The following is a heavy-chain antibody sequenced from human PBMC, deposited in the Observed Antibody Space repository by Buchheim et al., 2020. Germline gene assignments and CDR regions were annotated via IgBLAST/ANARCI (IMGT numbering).Heavy chain of an antibody. D-gene: IGHD3-10*01. CDR3: ARGRNYYYYGMDV. CDR2: IYYSGST. Sequence: QLQLQESGPGLVKPSETLSLTCTVSGGSISSSSYYWGWIRQPSGKGLEWIGSIYYSGSTYYNPSLKSRVTISVDTSKNQFSLKLSSVTAADTAVYYCARGRNYYYYGMDVWGQGTT. J-gene: IGHJ6*02. CDR1: GGSISSSSYY. V-gene: IGHV4-39*07.